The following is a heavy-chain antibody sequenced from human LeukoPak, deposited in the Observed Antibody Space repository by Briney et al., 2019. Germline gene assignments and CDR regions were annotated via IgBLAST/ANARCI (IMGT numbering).Heavy chain of an antibody. V-gene: IGHV1-69*05. CDR1: GGAFSTSS. CDR3: ARGSGEDWFDP. Sequence: SVKVSCKASGGAFSTSSFTWVRQAPGQGLEWLGGIIPAFRTTHYAQKLQGRVTITTDDSSRTVYITLTSLISEDTAIYYCARGSGEDWFDPWGQGTLVTVSS. CDR2: IIPAFRTT. J-gene: IGHJ5*02.